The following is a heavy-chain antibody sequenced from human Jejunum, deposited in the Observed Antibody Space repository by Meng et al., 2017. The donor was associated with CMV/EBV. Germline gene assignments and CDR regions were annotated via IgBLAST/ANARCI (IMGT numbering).Heavy chain of an antibody. Sequence: EVQLLESGGGLVQRGGLLRLSCAASGFTFSSYALSWVRQTPARGLEWVATISSGGGNSYYADSVKGRFTISRDNLKNTLHLQMHSLRAEDTAIYYCAKDRGFNSEWDNWGRGTLVTVAS. D-gene: IGHD4-23*01. CDR1: GFTFSSYA. V-gene: IGHV3-23*01. CDR3: AKDRGFNSEWDN. J-gene: IGHJ4*02. CDR2: ISSGGGNS.